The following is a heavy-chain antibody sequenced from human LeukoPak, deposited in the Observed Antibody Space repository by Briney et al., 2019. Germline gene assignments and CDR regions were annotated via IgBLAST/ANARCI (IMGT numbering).Heavy chain of an antibody. CDR3: ARAQITMVRDGRYYYYYMDV. J-gene: IGHJ6*03. CDR2: IIPIFGTA. CDR1: GGTFSSYA. Sequence: SVTVSCKASGGTFSSYAISWVRQAPGQGLEWMGGIIPIFGTANYAQKLQGRVTITTDESTSTAYMELSSLRSEDTAVYYCARAQITMVRDGRYYYYYMDVWGKGTTVTVSS. D-gene: IGHD3-10*01. V-gene: IGHV1-69*05.